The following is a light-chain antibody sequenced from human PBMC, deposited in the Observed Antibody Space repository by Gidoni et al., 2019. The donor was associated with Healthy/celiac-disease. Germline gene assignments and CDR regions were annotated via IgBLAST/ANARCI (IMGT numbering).Light chain of an antibody. V-gene: IGKV3-11*01. CDR3: QQRSNWSYT. CDR1: QSVSSY. Sequence: EIVLTQSPATLSLSPGERATLSSRASQSVSSYLDWYQQKPGQAPRLLIYDASNRATGIPARFSGSGSGTDFTLTISSLEPEDFAVYYCQQRSNWSYTFGQGTKLEIK. CDR2: DAS. J-gene: IGKJ2*01.